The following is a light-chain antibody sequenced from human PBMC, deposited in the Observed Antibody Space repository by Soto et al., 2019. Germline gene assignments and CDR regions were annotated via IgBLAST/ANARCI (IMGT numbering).Light chain of an antibody. V-gene: IGLV1-40*01. J-gene: IGLJ2*01. Sequence: QSVLTQPPSVSGAPGQRVTISCTGSSSNIGAGYDVHWYQQLPGTAPKLLIYGNTNRPSGVPDRFSGSKSGGSASLAITGLQAEDEADYYCQSYDSSLSGWVFGGGTKLTVL. CDR3: QSYDSSLSGWV. CDR2: GNT. CDR1: SSNIGAGYD.